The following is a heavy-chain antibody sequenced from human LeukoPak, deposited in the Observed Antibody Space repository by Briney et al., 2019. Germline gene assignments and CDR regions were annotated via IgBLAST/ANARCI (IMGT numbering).Heavy chain of an antibody. Sequence: NPGGSLRLSCAASGFTFSSYSMNWVRQAPGKGLEWIGYIYYSGSTNYNPSLKSRVTISVDTSKNQFSLKLSSVTAADTAVYYCARQRPTYYYYGMDVWGQGTTVTVSS. J-gene: IGHJ6*02. CDR3: ARQRPTYYYYGMDV. CDR1: GFTFSSYS. V-gene: IGHV4-59*08. CDR2: IYYSGST.